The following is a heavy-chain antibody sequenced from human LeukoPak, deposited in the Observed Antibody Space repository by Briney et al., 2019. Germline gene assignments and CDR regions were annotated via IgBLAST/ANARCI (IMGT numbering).Heavy chain of an antibody. CDR3: ARYHDSSGYYYPYYFDY. D-gene: IGHD3-22*01. Sequence: ASVKVSCKASGYTFTSYYMHWVRQAPGQGLEWMGIINPSGGSTSYAQKFQGRVTMTRDMSTSTAYMELRSLRSDDTAVYYCARYHDSSGYYYPYYFDYWGQGTLVTVSS. V-gene: IGHV1-46*01. CDR1: GYTFTSYY. CDR2: INPSGGST. J-gene: IGHJ4*02.